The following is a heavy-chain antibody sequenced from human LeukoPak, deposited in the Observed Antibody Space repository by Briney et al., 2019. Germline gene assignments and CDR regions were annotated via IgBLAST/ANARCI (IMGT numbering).Heavy chain of an antibody. J-gene: IGHJ1*01. D-gene: IGHD4-17*01. Sequence: GGSLRLSCAASGSTFSSYSMNWVRQAPGKGLEWVSSISSSSSYIYYADSVKGRFTISRDNAKNPLYLQMNSLRAEDTAVYYCARVVYGDYSYFQHWGQGTLVTVSS. CDR1: GSTFSSYS. CDR2: ISSSSSYI. V-gene: IGHV3-21*01. CDR3: ARVVYGDYSYFQH.